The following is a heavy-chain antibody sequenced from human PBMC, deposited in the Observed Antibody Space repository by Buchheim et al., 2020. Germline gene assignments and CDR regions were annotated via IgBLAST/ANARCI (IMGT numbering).Heavy chain of an antibody. D-gene: IGHD6-6*01. V-gene: IGHV3-30*03. CDR2: ISYDGSNK. J-gene: IGHJ4*02. Sequence: QVQLVESGGGVVQPGRSLRLSCAASGFTFSSYGMHWVRQAPGKGLEWVAVISYDGSNKYYADSVKGRFTISRDNSKNTLYLQMNSLRAEDTAVYYCARDYSSSGLIDYWGQGTL. CDR3: ARDYSSSGLIDY. CDR1: GFTFSSYG.